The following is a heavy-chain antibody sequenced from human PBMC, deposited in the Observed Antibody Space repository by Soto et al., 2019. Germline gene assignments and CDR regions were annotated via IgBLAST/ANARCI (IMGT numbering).Heavy chain of an antibody. J-gene: IGHJ6*02. CDR2: ISAYNGNT. CDR1: GDTFSSYG. D-gene: IGHD2-15*01. Sequence: ASVKVSCKASGDTFSSYGISWVRQAPGQGLEWMGWISAYNGNTNYAQKLQGRVTMTTDTSTSTAYMELRSLRSDDTAVYYCARGCSGGSCYRGGYYYYGMDVWGQGTTVTVSS. V-gene: IGHV1-18*01. CDR3: ARGCSGGSCYRGGYYYYGMDV.